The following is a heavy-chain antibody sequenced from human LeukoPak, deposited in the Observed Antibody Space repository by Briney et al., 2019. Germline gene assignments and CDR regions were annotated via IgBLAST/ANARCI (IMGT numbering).Heavy chain of an antibody. CDR1: GFTFSRYS. Sequence: GGSLRLSCAASGFTFSRYSMNWVRQAPGKGLEWVSCISSSSSYIYYANSVKGRFTISRDDAKNSLYLQMNSLRAEDTAVYYCVRDYENLTGSKTRFHYWGQGTLVTVSS. CDR2: ISSSSSYI. V-gene: IGHV3-21*01. D-gene: IGHD3-9*01. J-gene: IGHJ4*02. CDR3: VRDYENLTGSKTRFHY.